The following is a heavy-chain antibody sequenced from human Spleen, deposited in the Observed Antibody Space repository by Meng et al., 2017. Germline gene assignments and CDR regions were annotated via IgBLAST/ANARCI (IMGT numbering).Heavy chain of an antibody. Sequence: SLKISCAASGFTFDDYAMHWVRQAPGKGLEWVSGISWNSGSIDYVDSVKGRFTISRDNAKNSLYLQMNSLRAEDTAVYYCARAGGRYYDSSGINWFDPWGQGTLVTVSS. J-gene: IGHJ5*02. CDR2: ISWNSGSI. V-gene: IGHV3-9*01. D-gene: IGHD3-22*01. CDR3: ARAGGRYYDSSGINWFDP. CDR1: GFTFDDYA.